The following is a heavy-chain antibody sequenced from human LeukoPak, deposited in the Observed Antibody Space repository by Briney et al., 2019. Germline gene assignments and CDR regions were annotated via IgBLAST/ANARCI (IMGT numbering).Heavy chain of an antibody. D-gene: IGHD2-2*01. Sequence: ASVKVSCKASGYTFTGYYIHWVRQAPGQGLEWMGWINPNSGGTNYAQKFQGRVTMTRDTSISTAYMELSSLRSDDTAVYYCVRDRTKYCSSTSCPLDYWGQGTLVTVSS. CDR2: INPNSGGT. CDR3: VRDRTKYCSSTSCPLDY. V-gene: IGHV1-2*02. J-gene: IGHJ4*02. CDR1: GYTFTGYY.